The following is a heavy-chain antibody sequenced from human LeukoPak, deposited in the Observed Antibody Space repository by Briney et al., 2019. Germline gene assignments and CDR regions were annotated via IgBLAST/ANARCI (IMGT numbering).Heavy chain of an antibody. D-gene: IGHD1-26*01. V-gene: IGHV1-69*04. CDR3: ATRVGAAPYYFDY. J-gene: IGHJ4*02. CDR2: IIPILGIA. Sequence: GSSVKVSCKASGGTFSSYAISWVRQAPGQGLEWMRRIIPILGIANYAQKFQGRVTITADKSTSTAYMELSSLRSEDTAVYYCATRVGAAPYYFDYWGQGTLVTVSS. CDR1: GGTFSSYA.